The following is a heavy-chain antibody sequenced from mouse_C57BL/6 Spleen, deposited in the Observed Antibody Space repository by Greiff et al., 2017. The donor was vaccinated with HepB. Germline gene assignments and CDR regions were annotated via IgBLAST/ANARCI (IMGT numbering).Heavy chain of an antibody. Sequence: QVQLQQSGAELVRPGASVTLSCKASGYTFTDYEMHWVKQTPVHGLEWIGAIDPETGGTAYNQKFKGKAILTADKSSSTAYMELRSLTSEDSSVYYCTRDYGSRNYAMYYWGQGTSVTVSS. J-gene: IGHJ4*01. V-gene: IGHV1-15*01. CDR3: TRDYGSRNYAMYY. CDR1: GYTFTDYE. CDR2: IDPETGGT. D-gene: IGHD1-1*01.